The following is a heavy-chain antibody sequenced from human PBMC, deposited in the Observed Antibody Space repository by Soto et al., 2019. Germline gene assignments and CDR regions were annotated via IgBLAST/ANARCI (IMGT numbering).Heavy chain of an antibody. V-gene: IGHV3-48*01. D-gene: IGHD3-3*01. Sequence: EVQLVESGGGLVQRGGSLRLSCAASGFTFSSYSMNWVRQAPGKGLEWVSYISSSSSTIYYADSVKGRFTISRDNAKNSLYLQMNSLRAEDTAVYYCARGPPYYDFWSGDNWFDPWGQGTLVTVSS. CDR3: ARGPPYYDFWSGDNWFDP. J-gene: IGHJ5*02. CDR2: ISSSSSTI. CDR1: GFTFSSYS.